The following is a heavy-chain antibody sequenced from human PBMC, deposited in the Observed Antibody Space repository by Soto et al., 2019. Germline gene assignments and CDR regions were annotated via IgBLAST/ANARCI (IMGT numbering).Heavy chain of an antibody. CDR3: AKKGLIDDSSGYYPPDAFDI. Sequence: VGSLGLSCAVSGFTISSYAMSWVRQAPGKGLEWVSAISGSGGSTYYADSVKGRFTISRDNSKNTLYLQMNSLRAEDTAVYYCAKKGLIDDSSGYYPPDAFDIWGQGTMVTVSS. CDR2: ISGSGGST. J-gene: IGHJ3*02. D-gene: IGHD3-22*01. CDR1: GFTISSYA. V-gene: IGHV3-23*01.